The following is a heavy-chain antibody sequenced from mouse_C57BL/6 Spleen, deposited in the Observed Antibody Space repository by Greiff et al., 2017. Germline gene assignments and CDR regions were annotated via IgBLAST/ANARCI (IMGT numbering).Heavy chain of an antibody. D-gene: IGHD2-1*01. J-gene: IGHJ2*01. V-gene: IGHV1-69*01. CDR2: IDPSDSYT. CDR3: ARCYGNYEGYFDY. CDR1: GYTFTSYW. Sequence: QVQLQQPGAELVMPGASVKLSCKASGYTFTSYWMHWVKQRPGQGLEWIGEIDPSDSYTNYNQKFKGKSTLTVDKSSSTAYMQLSSLTSEDSAVYDCARCYGNYEGYFDYWGQGTTLTVSS.